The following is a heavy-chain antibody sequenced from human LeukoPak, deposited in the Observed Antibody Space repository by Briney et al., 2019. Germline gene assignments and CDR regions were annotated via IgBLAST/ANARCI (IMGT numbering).Heavy chain of an antibody. CDR3: ARASTYGSGSSFDY. CDR1: GGTFNNYA. D-gene: IGHD3-10*01. Sequence: SVKVSCKASGGTFNNYAISWVRQAPGQGLEWMGGIIPIFGTPNYAQKFQGRVTITTDESTSTAYMEMRSLRSEDTAVYYCARASTYGSGSSFDYWGQGTLVTVSS. CDR2: IIPIFGTP. V-gene: IGHV1-69*05. J-gene: IGHJ4*02.